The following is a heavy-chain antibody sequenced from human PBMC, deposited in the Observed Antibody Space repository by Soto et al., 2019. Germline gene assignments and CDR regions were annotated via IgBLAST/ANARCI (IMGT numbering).Heavy chain of an antibody. J-gene: IGHJ4*02. CDR2: ISYDGTST. CDR3: ATDLGGGWLPDSFDH. D-gene: IGHD3-16*01. V-gene: IGHV3-30*03. Sequence: QVQLEESGGGVVQPGRSLRLSCAASGFTFSSYGMHWVRQAPGKGLEWVAVISYDGTSTDFADSVKGRFTISRDNSKNALFLEMNSLRAEDTAVYYCATDLGGGWLPDSFDHWGEGTLVTVSS. CDR1: GFTFSSYG.